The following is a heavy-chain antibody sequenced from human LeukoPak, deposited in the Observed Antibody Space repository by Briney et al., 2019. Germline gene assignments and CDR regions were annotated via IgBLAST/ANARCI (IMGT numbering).Heavy chain of an antibody. J-gene: IGHJ4*02. CDR1: GFTFSSYA. Sequence: GGSLRLSCAASGFTFSSYAMHWVRQAPGKGLEWVAVISYDGSNKYYADSVKGRFTISRDNSKNTLYLRMNSLRAEDTAVYYCARDPIAAAGFDYWGQGTLVTVSS. CDR3: ARDPIAAAGFDY. CDR2: ISYDGSNK. D-gene: IGHD6-13*01. V-gene: IGHV3-30*04.